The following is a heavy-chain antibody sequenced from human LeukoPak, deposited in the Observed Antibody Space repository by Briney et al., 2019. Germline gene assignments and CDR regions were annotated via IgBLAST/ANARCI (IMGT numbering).Heavy chain of an antibody. CDR1: GGTFSSYA. V-gene: IGHV1-18*01. CDR2: ISAYNGNT. Sequence: ASVKVSCKASGGTFSSYAISWVRQAPGQGLEWMGWISAYNGNTNYAQKLQGRVTMTTDTSTSTAYMELRSLRSDDTAVYYCARGAQPSNWFDPWGQGTLVTVSS. CDR3: ARGAQPSNWFDP. D-gene: IGHD1-14*01. J-gene: IGHJ5*02.